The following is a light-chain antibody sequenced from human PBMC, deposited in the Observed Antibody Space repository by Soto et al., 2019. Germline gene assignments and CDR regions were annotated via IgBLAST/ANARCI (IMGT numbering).Light chain of an antibody. V-gene: IGKV1-27*01. CDR1: QGIIDY. Sequence: DIQMTQSPSSLSASVGDTVTITCRASQGIIDYLAWYQQRPGKVPKLLIYAASTLQTGVPSRFSGSGAGTDYTLTISSLQPEDVATYYCQKYYTAPQTFGQGTRVEI. CDR3: QKYYTAPQT. J-gene: IGKJ1*01. CDR2: AAS.